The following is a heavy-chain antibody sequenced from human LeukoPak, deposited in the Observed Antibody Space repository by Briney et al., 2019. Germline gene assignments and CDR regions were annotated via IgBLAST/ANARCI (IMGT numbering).Heavy chain of an antibody. CDR2: ISYDGINQ. V-gene: IGHV3-30*04. D-gene: IGHD1/OR15-1a*01. CDR1: GFTFSSYA. CDR3: TLTTFGVVYYFDY. Sequence: PGRSLRLSCATSGFTFSSYAMHWVCQAPGKGLEWVALISYDGINQYYADSVKGRFIISRDNSKNTLYLQLNSLRLEDTAVYYCTLTTFGVVYYFDYWGQGTLVTVSS. J-gene: IGHJ4*02.